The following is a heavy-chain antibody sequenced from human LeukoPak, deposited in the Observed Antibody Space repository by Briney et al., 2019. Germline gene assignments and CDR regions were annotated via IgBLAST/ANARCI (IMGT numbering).Heavy chain of an antibody. V-gene: IGHV4-38-2*02. CDR1: GYSISSGYY. J-gene: IGHJ4*02. Sequence: SETLSLTCTVSGYSISSGYYWGWIRQPPGKGLEWIGSIYHSGSTYYNPSLKSRVTISVDTSKNQFSLKLSSVTAADTAVYYCASLYYDYVWGSYRPGYFDYWGQGTLVTVSS. CDR2: IYHSGST. D-gene: IGHD3-16*02. CDR3: ASLYYDYVWGSYRPGYFDY.